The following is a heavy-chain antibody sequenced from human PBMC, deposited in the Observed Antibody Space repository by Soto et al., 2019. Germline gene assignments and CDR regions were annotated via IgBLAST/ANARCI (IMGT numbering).Heavy chain of an antibody. Sequence: GPTLLNPTESLTLTCTVSGFSLSHARMGVSWIRQPPGKTLEWLAHIFSNDEKSYSTSLKSRLTISKDTSKSQVVLTMTNMDPVDTATYYCARIPAVIEYSGYDPPGYFDYWGQGTLVTV. CDR3: ARIPAVIEYSGYDPPGYFDY. CDR1: GFSLSHARMG. D-gene: IGHD5-12*01. V-gene: IGHV2-26*01. J-gene: IGHJ4*02. CDR2: IFSNDEK.